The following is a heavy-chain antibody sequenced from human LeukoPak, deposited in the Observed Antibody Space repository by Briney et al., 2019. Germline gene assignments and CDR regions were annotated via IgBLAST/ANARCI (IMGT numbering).Heavy chain of an antibody. CDR2: INAGNGNT. Sequence: GASVKVSCKASGYTFTSYAMHWVRQAPGQRLEWMGWINAGNGNTKYSQKFQGRATITRDTSASTAYMELSSLRSEDTAVYYCASGGYCSSTSCYLPPFDPWGQGTLVTVSS. CDR3: ASGGYCSSTSCYLPPFDP. CDR1: GYTFTSYA. J-gene: IGHJ5*02. V-gene: IGHV1-3*01. D-gene: IGHD2-2*01.